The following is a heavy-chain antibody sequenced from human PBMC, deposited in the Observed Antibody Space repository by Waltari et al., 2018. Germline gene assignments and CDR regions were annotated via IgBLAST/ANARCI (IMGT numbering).Heavy chain of an antibody. CDR1: GSSFGRFG. CDR3: AIDQDYSSGWYEFDY. V-gene: IGHV3-23*01. Sequence: EVQLLESGGGLVQPGGSLRPSCTAPGSSFGRFGMSWVRQAPGKGLEWVSSISSISDNTYYAESVKGRFTTSRDNSESILYLQMNSLRVEDTATYYCAIDQDYSSGWYEFDYWGQGTLVTVST. J-gene: IGHJ4*02. D-gene: IGHD6-19*01. CDR2: ISSISDNT.